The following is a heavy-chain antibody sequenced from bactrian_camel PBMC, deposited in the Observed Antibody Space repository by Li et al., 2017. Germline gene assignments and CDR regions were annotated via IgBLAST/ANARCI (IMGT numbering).Heavy chain of an antibody. CDR3: AAGEWALGYGNGPSRCSEDFGY. J-gene: IGHJ6*01. CDR2: IYTGLGRA. V-gene: IGHV3S54*01. CDR1: GSIYNDNC. Sequence: HVQLVESGGVSVQAGGSRRLSCTPSGSIYNDNCMGWIRQAPGMEREAVAAIYTGLGRAHYADSVLGRFTISKDNAKNTVYLQMNTLKPEDTAVYYCAAGEWALGYGNGPSRCSEDFGYWGQGTQVTVS. D-gene: IGHD6*01.